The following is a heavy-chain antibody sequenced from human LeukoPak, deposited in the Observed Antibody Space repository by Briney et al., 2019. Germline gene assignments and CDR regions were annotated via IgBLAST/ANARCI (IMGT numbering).Heavy chain of an antibody. CDR2: IYYSGST. CDR1: GGSISSSSYY. D-gene: IGHD5-12*01. CDR3: ASRDPLSGYDWDYYYGMDV. J-gene: IGHJ6*02. Sequence: PSETLSLTCTVSGGSISSSSYYWGWIRQPPGKGLEWIGSIYYSGSTYYNPSLKSRVTISVDTSKNQFSLKLSSVTAADTAVYYCASRDPLSGYDWDYYYGMDVWGQGTTVTVSS. V-gene: IGHV4-39*07.